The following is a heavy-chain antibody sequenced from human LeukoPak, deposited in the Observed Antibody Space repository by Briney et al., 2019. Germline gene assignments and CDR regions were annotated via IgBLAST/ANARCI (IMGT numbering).Heavy chain of an antibody. J-gene: IGHJ6*03. CDR1: GGSISGYY. V-gene: IGHV4-59*01. D-gene: IGHD4-11*01. Sequence: PSETLSLTCTVSGGSISGYYWSWIRQPPGKGLEWIGYIYYSGSTNYNPSLKSRVTISVDTSKNQFSLKLSSVTAADTAVYYCARARLQQTSAPPYYYYYIDVWGKGTTVTVSS. CDR2: IYYSGST. CDR3: ARARLQQTSAPPYYYYYIDV.